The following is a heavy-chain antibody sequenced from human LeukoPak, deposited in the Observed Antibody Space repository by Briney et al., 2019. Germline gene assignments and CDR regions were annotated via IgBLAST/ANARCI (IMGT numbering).Heavy chain of an antibody. CDR1: GGTFSSYA. J-gene: IGHJ1*01. CDR2: IIPIFGTA. D-gene: IGHD3-3*01. V-gene: IGHV1-69*13. CDR3: VSGPYFGVVIITAEYFQH. Sequence: ASVKVSCKASGGTFSSYAISWVRQAPGQGLEWMGGIIPIFGTANYAQKFLGRVTITADESTSTAYMELSSLRSEDTAVYYCVSGPYFGVVIITAEYFQHWGQGTLVTVSS.